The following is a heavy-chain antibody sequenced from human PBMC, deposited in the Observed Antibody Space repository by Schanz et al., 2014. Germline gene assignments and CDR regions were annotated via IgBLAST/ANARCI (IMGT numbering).Heavy chain of an antibody. Sequence: DVQLAESGGGLVQPGGSLRLSCAASGFTLSSYALSWVRQSPGKGLEWVSAINTADTTYYADSVKGRFTVSRDNSKNTVYLHMNSLRDEDTAVYYCAKDMNREATAPESWGQGTLVFVSS. J-gene: IGHJ5*02. V-gene: IGHV3-23*04. CDR3: AKDMNREATAPES. CDR1: GFTLSSYA. CDR2: INTADTT. D-gene: IGHD5-12*01.